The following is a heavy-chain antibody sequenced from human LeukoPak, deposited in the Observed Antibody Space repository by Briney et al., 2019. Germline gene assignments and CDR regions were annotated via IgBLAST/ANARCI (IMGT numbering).Heavy chain of an antibody. V-gene: IGHV1-18*01. CDR3: ARDPGYSYGFGDAFDI. D-gene: IGHD5-18*01. CDR2: ISAYNGNT. J-gene: IGHJ3*02. CDR1: GYTFTSYG. Sequence: ASVKLSCKASGYTFTSYGISWVRQAPGQALEWMGWISAYNGNTNYAQKLQGRITMTTETSTTTAYKELRSLRSDDTAVYYCARDPGYSYGFGDAFDIWGQGTMVTVSS.